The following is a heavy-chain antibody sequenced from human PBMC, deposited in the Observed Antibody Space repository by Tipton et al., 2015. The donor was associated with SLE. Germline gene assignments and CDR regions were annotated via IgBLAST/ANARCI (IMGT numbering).Heavy chain of an antibody. D-gene: IGHD1-26*01. Sequence: TLSLTCTVSGGSISSSSYYWGWIRQPPGKGLEWIGSIYYSGSTYYNPSLKSRVTISGDTSKTQFSLKLSSVTAAETAVYYCARVRWELLTFFDYWGQGTLVTVSS. CDR2: IYYSGST. J-gene: IGHJ4*02. CDR1: GGSISSSSYY. V-gene: IGHV4-39*01. CDR3: ARVRWELLTFFDY.